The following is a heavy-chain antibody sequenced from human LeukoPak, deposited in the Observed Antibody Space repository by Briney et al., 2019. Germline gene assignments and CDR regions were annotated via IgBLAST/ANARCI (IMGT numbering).Heavy chain of an antibody. Sequence: PGRSLRLSCAASGFTFDGYAMHWVRQAPGKGLEWVSGISWNSGSIGYADSVKGRFTISRDNAKNSLYLQMNSLGAEDTALYYRAKGFRPWYYYDSSGHFDAFDIWGQGTMVTVSS. V-gene: IGHV3-9*01. CDR2: ISWNSGSI. CDR1: GFTFDGYA. CDR3: AKGFRPWYYYDSSGHFDAFDI. J-gene: IGHJ3*02. D-gene: IGHD3-22*01.